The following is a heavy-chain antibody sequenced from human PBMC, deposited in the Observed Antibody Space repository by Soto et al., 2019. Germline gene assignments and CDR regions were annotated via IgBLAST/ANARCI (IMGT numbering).Heavy chain of an antibody. CDR2: IYPGDSDT. Sequence: PGESLKISCQGSGYSFASYWIGWVRQMPGKDLEWMGIIYPGDSDTRYSPSFQGQVTISAYKSLRTAYLQWTSLKASDTALYYCARTRSFTLGFYYDGMDVWGQGTTVTVSS. V-gene: IGHV5-51*01. CDR3: ARTRSFTLGFYYDGMDV. CDR1: GYSFASYW. J-gene: IGHJ6*02. D-gene: IGHD6-6*01.